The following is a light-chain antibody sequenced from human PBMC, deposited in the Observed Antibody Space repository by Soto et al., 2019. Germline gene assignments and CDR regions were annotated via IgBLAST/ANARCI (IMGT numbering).Light chain of an antibody. V-gene: IGKV1-5*03. CDR3: QQYSSYWP. CDR2: KAS. CDR1: QSISTW. J-gene: IGKJ1*01. Sequence: DIQMTQSPSTLPASVGDRVTITCRASQSISTWLAWYQQKPGKAPNLLIYKASYLASGVPSRFSGGGSGTEFTLTIRSLQPDDFATYYCQQYSSYWPFGQGTKVEIK.